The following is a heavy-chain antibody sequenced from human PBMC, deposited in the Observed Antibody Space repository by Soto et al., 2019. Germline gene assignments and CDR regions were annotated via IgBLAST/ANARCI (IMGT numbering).Heavy chain of an antibody. CDR1: GFTFSSYS. V-gene: IGHV3-21*01. J-gene: IGHJ4*02. Sequence: GGSLRLSCAASGFTFSSYSMNWVHQAPGKGLEWVSSISSSSSYIYYADSVKGRFTISRDNAKNSLYLQMNSLRAEDTAVYYCAREDGSSPNYFDYWGQGTLVTVSS. CDR3: AREDGSSPNYFDY. CDR2: ISSSSSYI. D-gene: IGHD6-6*01.